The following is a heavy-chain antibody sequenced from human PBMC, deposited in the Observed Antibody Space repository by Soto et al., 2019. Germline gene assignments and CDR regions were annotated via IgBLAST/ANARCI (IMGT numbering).Heavy chain of an antibody. CDR2: IYYSGST. Sequence: SETLSLTCTVSGGSISSGDYYWSWIRHPPGKGLEWIGYIYYSGSTYYNPSLKSRVTISVDTSKNQFSLKLLSTTAADTAVYYWARDLGGWPDYGGQETLVTVP. CDR1: GGSISSGDYY. CDR3: ARDLGGWPDY. D-gene: IGHD3-16*01. V-gene: IGHV4-30-4*01. J-gene: IGHJ4*02.